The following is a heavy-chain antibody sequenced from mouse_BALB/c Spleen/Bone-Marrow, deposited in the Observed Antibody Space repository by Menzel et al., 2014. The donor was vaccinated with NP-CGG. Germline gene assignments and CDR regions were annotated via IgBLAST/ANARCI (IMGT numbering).Heavy chain of an antibody. CDR2: IRNEANGYTT. J-gene: IGHJ1*01. CDR3: ARDENVGIYWYFDV. V-gene: IGHV7-3*02. CDR1: GFTFTDYY. Sequence: EVKVVESGGGSVQPGGSLRLSCATSGFTFTDYYMSWVRPPPGKALEWLGFIRNEANGYTTEYSASVKGRSTISRDNSQRILYLQMNTLRAEDSATYYCARDENVGIYWYFDVWGAGTTVIVSS.